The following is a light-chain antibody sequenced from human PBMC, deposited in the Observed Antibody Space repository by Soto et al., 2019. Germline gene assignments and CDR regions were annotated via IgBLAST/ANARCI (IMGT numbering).Light chain of an antibody. CDR2: DVN. V-gene: IGLV2-14*01. CDR1: SSDVGGYNY. Sequence: QSVLTQPASVSGSPGQSITISCTGTSSDVGGYNYVSWYQQHPGKDPKLMIYDVNNRPSGVSNRFSGSKSGNTASLTISGLQAEDDADYYGSSYTGSSTYVVFGGGTKLTVL. J-gene: IGLJ2*01. CDR3: SSYTGSSTYVV.